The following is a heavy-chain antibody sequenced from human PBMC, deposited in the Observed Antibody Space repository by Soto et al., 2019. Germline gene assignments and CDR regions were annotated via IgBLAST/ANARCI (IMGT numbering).Heavy chain of an antibody. CDR2: IYYSGST. CDR3: ARVKSGSYFDS. J-gene: IGHJ4*02. CDR1: GGPISSYY. Sequence: SETLSLTCTVSGGPISSYYWSWIRQPPGKGLEWIGYIYYSGSTNYNPSLKSRVAMSVDTSKNQFSLKLSSVTAADTAVYYCARVKSGSYFDSWGQGTLVTVSS. D-gene: IGHD1-26*01. V-gene: IGHV4-59*01.